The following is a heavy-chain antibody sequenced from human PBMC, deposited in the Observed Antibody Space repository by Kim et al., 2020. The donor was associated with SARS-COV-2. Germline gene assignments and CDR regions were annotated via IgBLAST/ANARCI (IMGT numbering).Heavy chain of an antibody. CDR1: GYTFTSYY. J-gene: IGHJ1*01. D-gene: IGHD6-19*01. Sequence: ASVKVSCKASGYTFTSYYMHWVRQAPGQGLEWMGIINPSGCSTSYAQKFQGRVTMTRDTSTSTVYMELSSLRSEDTAVYYCASGNSSGWDSAEYFQHWGQGTLVTVSS. CDR2: INPSGCST. CDR3: ASGNSSGWDSAEYFQH. V-gene: IGHV1-46*01.